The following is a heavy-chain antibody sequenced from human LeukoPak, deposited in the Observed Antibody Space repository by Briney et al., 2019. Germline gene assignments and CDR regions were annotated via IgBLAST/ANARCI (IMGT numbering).Heavy chain of an antibody. D-gene: IGHD1-14*01. CDR1: GGSISSGDYY. Sequence: SETLSLTCTVSGGSISSGDYYWSWIRQPPGKGLEWIGYIYYSGSTNYNPSLKSRVTISVDASKNQFSLKLSSVTAADTAVYYCATYTRSFDYWGQGTLVTVSS. V-gene: IGHV4-61*08. J-gene: IGHJ4*02. CDR3: ATYTRSFDY. CDR2: IYYSGST.